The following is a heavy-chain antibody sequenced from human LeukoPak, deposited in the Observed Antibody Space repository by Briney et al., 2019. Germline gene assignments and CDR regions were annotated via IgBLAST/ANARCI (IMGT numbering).Heavy chain of an antibody. CDR3: ASGEWLQNY. CDR2: IYSDGST. Sequence: GGSLRLSCAASGFTVSGKYMTWVRQAPGKGLEWVSLIYSDGSTFYADSVEGRVTISRDDSKNTLYLQMNRLRAEDTAVYYCASGEWLQNYWGQGTLVTVSS. V-gene: IGHV3-53*01. CDR1: GFTVSGKY. J-gene: IGHJ4*02. D-gene: IGHD3-10*01.